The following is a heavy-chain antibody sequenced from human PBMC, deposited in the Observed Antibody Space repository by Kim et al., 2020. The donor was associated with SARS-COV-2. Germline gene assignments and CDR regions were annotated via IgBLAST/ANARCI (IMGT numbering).Heavy chain of an antibody. CDR1: GFTFSASA. D-gene: IGHD4-17*01. Sequence: GGSLRLSCAASGFTFSASAMHWVRQASGKGLEWVGRIRSKPNNYVTSYAASVTGRFTISRDDSTNTVYLQMDSLKTDDTAVYFCSRHSGKHGDRGFDNWGQGTLVTVSS. CDR3: SRHSGKHGDRGFDN. J-gene: IGHJ4*02. CDR2: IRSKPNNYVT. V-gene: IGHV3-73*01.